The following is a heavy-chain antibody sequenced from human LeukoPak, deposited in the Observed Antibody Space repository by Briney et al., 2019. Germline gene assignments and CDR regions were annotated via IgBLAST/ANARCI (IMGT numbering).Heavy chain of an antibody. V-gene: IGHV1-24*01. CDR1: GYTLTELS. CDR3: ATDKRIYGDYFLDY. Sequence: ASVKVSCKVSGYTLTELSMHWVRQAPGKGLEWMGGFDPEDGETIYAQKFQGRVTMTEDTSTDTAYMELGSLRSEDTAVYYCATDKRIYGDYFLDYWGQGTLVTVSS. J-gene: IGHJ4*02. CDR2: FDPEDGET. D-gene: IGHD4-17*01.